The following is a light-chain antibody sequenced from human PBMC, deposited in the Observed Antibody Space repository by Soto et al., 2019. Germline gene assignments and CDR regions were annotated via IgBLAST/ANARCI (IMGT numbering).Light chain of an antibody. CDR1: QTVSYY. V-gene: IGKV3-20*01. Sequence: EILLPQSTGTRSLSPGERATLACRASQTVSYYLAWYQQKPGQAPRLLIYDASRRATGVQDRFSGSGSWTDVTLTSSRLEPEDFAVYYCQRGQPYGDSPPLTFCGGTKVDI. J-gene: IGKJ4*01. CDR2: DAS. CDR3: QRGQPYGDSPPLT.